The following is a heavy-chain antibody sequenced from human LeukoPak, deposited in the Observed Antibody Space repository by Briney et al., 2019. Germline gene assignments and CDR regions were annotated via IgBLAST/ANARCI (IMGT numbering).Heavy chain of an antibody. J-gene: IGHJ3*02. D-gene: IGHD5-24*01. CDR3: MADAFDI. CDR2: IYSGGST. CDR1: GFTFSNYM. Sequence: GGSLRLSCAASGFTFSNYMMHWVRQAPGKGLEWVSVIYSGGSTYYADSVKGRFTISRDNSKNTLYLQMNSLRAEDTAVYYCMADAFDIWGQGTMVTVSS. V-gene: IGHV3-53*01.